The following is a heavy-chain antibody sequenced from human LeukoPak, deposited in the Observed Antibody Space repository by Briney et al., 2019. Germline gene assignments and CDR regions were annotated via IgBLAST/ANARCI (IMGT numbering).Heavy chain of an antibody. CDR3: AKGDAWLRFGE. J-gene: IGHJ4*02. V-gene: IGHV3-23*01. CDR1: GFTFSNHG. D-gene: IGHD3-10*01. CDR2: ISPSGDIT. Sequence: GGSLRLSCAASGFTFSNHGMNWVRQDPGKGLEWVSGISPSGDITYYADSVKGRFTISRDNSKNTLYLEVISLTAEDTAVYYCAKGDAWLRFGEWSQGTLVTVSS.